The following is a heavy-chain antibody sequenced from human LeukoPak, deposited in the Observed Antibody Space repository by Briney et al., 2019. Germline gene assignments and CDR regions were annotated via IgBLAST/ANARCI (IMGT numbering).Heavy chain of an antibody. V-gene: IGHV4-59*01. D-gene: IGHD6-13*01. Sequence: SETLSLTCTVSGGSISSYYWSWIRQPSGKGLEWIGYIYYSGSTNYNPSLKSRVTISVDTSKNQFSLKLSSVTAADTAVYYCARDLRVTGSSWTGSWFDPWGQGTLVTVSS. CDR3: ARDLRVTGSSWTGSWFDP. CDR1: GGSISSYY. CDR2: IYYSGST. J-gene: IGHJ5*02.